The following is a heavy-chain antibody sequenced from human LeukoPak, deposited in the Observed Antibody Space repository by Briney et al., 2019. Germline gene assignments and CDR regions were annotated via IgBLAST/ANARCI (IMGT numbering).Heavy chain of an antibody. CDR2: ISSSSSYI. V-gene: IGHV3-21*04. D-gene: IGHD4-11*01. J-gene: IGHJ6*02. Sequence: PGGSLRLSCAASGFTFSSYSMNWVRQAPGKGLEWVSSISSSSSYIYYADSVKGRFTISRDNAKNSLYLQMNSLRAEDTAVYYCAKDPTVTTRSYYYYGMDVWGQGTTVTVSS. CDR3: AKDPTVTTRSYYYYGMDV. CDR1: GFTFSSYS.